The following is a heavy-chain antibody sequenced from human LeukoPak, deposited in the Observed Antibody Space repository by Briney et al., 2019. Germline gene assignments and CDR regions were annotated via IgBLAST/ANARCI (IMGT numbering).Heavy chain of an antibody. V-gene: IGHV3-49*04. Sequence: GRSLRLSCTGSGFTFGDYAMSWVRQAPGKGLEWIGFIRSKTYGGTTEYAGSVKGRFTISRDDSKSIDYLQMNSLKTEDTAVYYCTRGAIQLWLYDGMDVWGQGTTVTVSS. D-gene: IGHD5-18*01. CDR2: IRSKTYGGTT. CDR1: GFTFGDYA. J-gene: IGHJ6*02. CDR3: TRGAIQLWLYDGMDV.